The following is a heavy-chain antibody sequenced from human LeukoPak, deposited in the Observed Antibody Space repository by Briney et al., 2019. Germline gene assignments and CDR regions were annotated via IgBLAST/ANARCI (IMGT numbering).Heavy chain of an antibody. CDR1: GFTFSSYG. CDR2: TQYDGSNE. J-gene: IGHJ6*03. Sequence: GGSLRLSCAASGFTFSSYGMHWVRQAPGKGLEWVAYTQYDGSNEQYADSVKGRFSISRDSSKNILYLQMNSLRAEDTAVYYCARVSGTTVTSYYYYYMDVWGKGTTVTVSS. CDR3: ARVSGTTVTSYYYYYMDV. V-gene: IGHV3-30*02. D-gene: IGHD4-17*01.